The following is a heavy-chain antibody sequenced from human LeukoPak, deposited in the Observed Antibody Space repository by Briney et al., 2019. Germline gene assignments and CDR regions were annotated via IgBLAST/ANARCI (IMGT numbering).Heavy chain of an antibody. V-gene: IGHV1-18*01. CDR1: GYTFTSYG. Sequence: ASVKVSCKASGYTFTSYGISWVRQAPGQGLEWMGWNSAYNGNTNYAQKLQGRVTMTTDTSTSTAYMELRSLRSDDTAVYYCARTAHYYGSGSYYKSLDYWGQGTLVTVSS. CDR3: ARTAHYYGSGSYYKSLDY. CDR2: NSAYNGNT. J-gene: IGHJ4*02. D-gene: IGHD3-10*01.